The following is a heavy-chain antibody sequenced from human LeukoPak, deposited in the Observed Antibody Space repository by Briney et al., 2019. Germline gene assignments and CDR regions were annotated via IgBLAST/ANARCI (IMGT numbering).Heavy chain of an antibody. V-gene: IGHV3-21*01. J-gene: IGHJ4*02. CDR2: ISSSSMYI. D-gene: IGHD2-15*01. Sequence: TGGSLRLSCAVSGFTFSRYNMNWVRQAPGKGLEWVSPISSSSMYIFYADSVKGRFTISRDNAKNSLFLQMDSLRAEDTAMYYCARVDCSESNCYLDYWGQGPLVTVSS. CDR1: GFTFSRYN. CDR3: ARVDCSESNCYLDY.